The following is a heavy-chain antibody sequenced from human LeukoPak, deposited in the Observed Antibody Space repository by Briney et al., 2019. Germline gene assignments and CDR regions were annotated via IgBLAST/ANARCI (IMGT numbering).Heavy chain of an antibody. CDR1: GFTFSSYA. V-gene: IGHV3-23*01. Sequence: GRSLRLSCAASGFTFSSYAMSWVRQAPGKGLEWVSAISGSGGSTYYADSVKGRFTISRDNSKNTLYLQMNSLRAEDTAVYYCAKDYGYSSSFYYYYYYMDVWGKGTTVTISS. D-gene: IGHD6-13*01. CDR3: AKDYGYSSSFYYYYYYMDV. CDR2: ISGSGGST. J-gene: IGHJ6*03.